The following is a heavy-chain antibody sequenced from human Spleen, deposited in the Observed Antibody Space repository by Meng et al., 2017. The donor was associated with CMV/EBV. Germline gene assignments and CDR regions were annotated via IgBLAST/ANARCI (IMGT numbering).Heavy chain of an antibody. D-gene: IGHD2-15*01. V-gene: IGHV3-23*03. CDR3: ARYGFGFDY. CDR1: GFSFSASA. CDR2: IYSGSNST. J-gene: IGHJ4*02. Sequence: LCWAGSGFSFSASARSWVRQAQGEGLGWISLIYSGSNSTDYADSVKGRFTISRDKSKNTLYLQMNSLRAEDTAVYYCARYGFGFDYWGQGTLVTVSS.